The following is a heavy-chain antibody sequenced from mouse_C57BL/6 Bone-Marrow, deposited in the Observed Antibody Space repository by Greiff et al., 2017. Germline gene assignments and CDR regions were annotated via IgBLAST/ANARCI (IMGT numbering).Heavy chain of an antibody. V-gene: IGHV1-82*01. Sequence: VQLQQSGPELVKPGASVKISCKASGYAFSSSWMNWVKQRPGKGLEWIGRIYPGDGDTNYNGKFKGKATLTADQASSTAYMQLSSLTSEDSAVDFCARGSYDAWFAYWGQGTLFTVSA. CDR3: ARGSYDAWFAY. D-gene: IGHD2-12*01. CDR1: GYAFSSSW. CDR2: IYPGDGDT. J-gene: IGHJ3*01.